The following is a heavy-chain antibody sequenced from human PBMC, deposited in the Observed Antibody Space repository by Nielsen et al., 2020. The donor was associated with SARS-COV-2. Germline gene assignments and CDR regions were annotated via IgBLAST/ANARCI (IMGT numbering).Heavy chain of an antibody. CDR2: ISYDGSNK. CDR3: AKVPYSSSWDLTEPQDY. Sequence: GESLKISCAASGFTFSSYAMHWVRQAPGKGLEWVAVISYDGSNKYYADSVKGRFTISRDNSKNTLYLQMNSLRAEDTAVYYCAKVPYSSSWDLTEPQDYWGQGTLVTVSS. D-gene: IGHD6-13*01. J-gene: IGHJ4*02. V-gene: IGHV3-30-3*01. CDR1: GFTFSSYA.